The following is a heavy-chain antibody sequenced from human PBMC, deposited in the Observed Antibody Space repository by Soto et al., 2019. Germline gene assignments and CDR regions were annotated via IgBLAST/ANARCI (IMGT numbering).Heavy chain of an antibody. CDR2: IYYSGST. J-gene: IGHJ2*01. Sequence: QVQLQESGPGLVKPSETLSLTCTVSGGSISSYYWSWIRQPPGKGLEWIGYIYYSGSTNYNPSLKSRVTISVDTSKNQFSLKLISVTAADTAVYYCARRPNYYDSSGPPYWYFDLWGRGTLVTVSS. CDR3: ARRPNYYDSSGPPYWYFDL. CDR1: GGSISSYY. D-gene: IGHD3-22*01. V-gene: IGHV4-59*08.